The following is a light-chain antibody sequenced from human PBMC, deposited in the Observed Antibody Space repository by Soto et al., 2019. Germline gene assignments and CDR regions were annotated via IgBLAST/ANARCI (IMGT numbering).Light chain of an antibody. J-gene: IGKJ2*01. Sequence: DIVMTQSPDSLAVSLGERATINCKSSQSVLYNSNNKNYLAWYQQEPGQPPKLLIYWASTRESGVPDRFSGSGSGTDFTLTISSLQAEDVAVYYCQQYYSTPHTFGQGTKLEIK. V-gene: IGKV4-1*01. CDR2: WAS. CDR3: QQYYSTPHT. CDR1: QSVLYNSNNKNY.